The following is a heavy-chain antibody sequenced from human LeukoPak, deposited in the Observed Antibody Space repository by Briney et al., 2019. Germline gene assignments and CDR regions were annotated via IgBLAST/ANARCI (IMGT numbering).Heavy chain of an antibody. CDR3: ARFQEWSDSY. D-gene: IGHD3-3*01. CDR1: GYTFTSYY. Sequence: ASVKVSCKASGYTFTSYYMLWVRQAPGQGLEWMGIMNLSGGSTSYAQKFQGRVTMTRDTSTSTVYMELSSLRSEDTAVYYCARFQEWSDSYWGQGTLVTVSS. CDR2: MNLSGGST. J-gene: IGHJ4*02. V-gene: IGHV1-46*01.